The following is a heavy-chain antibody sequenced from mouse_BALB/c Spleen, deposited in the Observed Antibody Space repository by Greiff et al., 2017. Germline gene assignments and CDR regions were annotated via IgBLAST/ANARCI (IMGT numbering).Heavy chain of an antibody. CDR1: GFAFSSYD. J-gene: IGHJ3*01. V-gene: IGHV5-12-1*01. CDR3: ANYDGYSRFAY. D-gene: IGHD2-3*01. Sequence: EVMLVESGGGLVKPGGSLKLSCAASGFAFSSYDMSWVRQTPEKRLEWVAYISSGGGSTYYPDTVKGRFTISRDNAKNTLYLQMSSLKSEDTAMYYCANYDGYSRFAYWGQGTLVTVSA. CDR2: ISSGGGST.